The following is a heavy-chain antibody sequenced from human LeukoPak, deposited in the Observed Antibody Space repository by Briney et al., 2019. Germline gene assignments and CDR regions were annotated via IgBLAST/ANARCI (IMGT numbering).Heavy chain of an antibody. Sequence: GGSLRLSCAASGFTFSSYWMSWVRQAPGKGLEWVANIKQDGSEKYYVDSVKGRFTISRDNAKNSLYLQMNSLRAEDTAVYYCARDFRGYSGYDYYSFDYWGQGTLVTVSS. CDR2: IKQDGSEK. V-gene: IGHV3-7*01. D-gene: IGHD5-12*01. J-gene: IGHJ4*02. CDR1: GFTFSSYW. CDR3: ARDFRGYSGYDYYSFDY.